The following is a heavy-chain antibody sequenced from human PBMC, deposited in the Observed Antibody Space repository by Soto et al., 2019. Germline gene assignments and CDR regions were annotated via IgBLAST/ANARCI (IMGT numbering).Heavy chain of an antibody. D-gene: IGHD6-6*01. CDR3: GRGGRSSPYSYYYGMDV. CDR2: IYHSGST. CDR1: GGSISSSNW. V-gene: IGHV4-4*02. J-gene: IGHJ6*02. Sequence: SETLSLTCAVSGGSISSSNWWRWVRQPPGKVVGWIGEIYHSGSTNYSASLKSRVTISVDKSKNQFSLKLSSLTAADTAVYYCGRGGRSSPYSYYYGMDVWGQGTTVTVSS.